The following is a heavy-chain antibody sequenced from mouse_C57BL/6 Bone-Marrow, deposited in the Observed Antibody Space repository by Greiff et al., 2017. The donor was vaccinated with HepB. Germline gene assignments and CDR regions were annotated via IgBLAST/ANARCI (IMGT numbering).Heavy chain of an antibody. V-gene: IGHV5-4*03. Sequence: EVKLMESGGGLVKPGGSLKLSCAASGFTFSSYAMSWVRQTPEKRLEWVATISDGGSYTYYPDNVKGRFTISRDNAKNNRSLQMSHLKSEDTAMCYCARGYDDYSSDYWGQGTTLTVSS. D-gene: IGHD2-3*01. CDR1: GFTFSSYA. CDR2: ISDGGSYT. CDR3: ARGYDDYSSDY. J-gene: IGHJ2*01.